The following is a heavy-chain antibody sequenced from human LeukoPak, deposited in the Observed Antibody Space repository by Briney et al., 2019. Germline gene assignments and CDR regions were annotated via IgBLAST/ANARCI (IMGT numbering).Heavy chain of an antibody. Sequence: GGTLRLSCAASGFTFSSYGMRWVRQAPGKGLEWVSAISGSGGSTYYADSVKGRFTISRDNSKNTVYLQMNSLRAEDTAVYYCAKDDGWLQYNYWGQGTLVTVSS. CDR2: ISGSGGST. J-gene: IGHJ4*02. CDR1: GFTFSSYG. D-gene: IGHD5-24*01. CDR3: AKDDGWLQYNY. V-gene: IGHV3-23*01.